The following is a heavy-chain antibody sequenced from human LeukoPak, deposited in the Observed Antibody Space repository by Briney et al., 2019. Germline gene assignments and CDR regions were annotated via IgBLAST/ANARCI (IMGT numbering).Heavy chain of an antibody. J-gene: IGHJ3*02. CDR3: ARLTMIRRVNPFDAFDI. CDR2: INPNSGGT. Sequence: ASVKVSCKASGYTFTGYYMHWVRQAPGQGLEWMGWINPNSGGTNYAQKFQGRVTMTRDTSISTAYLQWSSLKASDTAMYYCARLTMIRRVNPFDAFDIWAKGQWSPSLQ. CDR1: GYTFTGYY. V-gene: IGHV1-2*02. D-gene: IGHD3-10*01.